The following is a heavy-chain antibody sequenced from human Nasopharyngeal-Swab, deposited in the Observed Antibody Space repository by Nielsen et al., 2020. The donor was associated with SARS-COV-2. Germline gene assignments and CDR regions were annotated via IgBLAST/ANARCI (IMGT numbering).Heavy chain of an antibody. CDR3: ARLTVLLWFGEPTYMDV. Sequence: SETRSLPCTVSGGSISSSSYYWGWIRQPPGKGLEWIGSIYYSGSTYYNPSLKSRVTISVDTSKNQFSLKLSSVTAADTAVYYCARLTVLLWFGEPTYMDVWGKGTTVTVSS. D-gene: IGHD3-10*01. J-gene: IGHJ6*03. CDR1: GGSISSSSYY. V-gene: IGHV4-39*01. CDR2: IYYSGST.